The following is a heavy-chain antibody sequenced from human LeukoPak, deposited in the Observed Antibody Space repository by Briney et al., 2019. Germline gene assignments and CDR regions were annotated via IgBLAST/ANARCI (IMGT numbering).Heavy chain of an antibody. V-gene: IGHV4-61*02. CDR2: IYTSGST. J-gene: IGHJ4*02. Sequence: SETLSLTCTVSGGSISSGSYYWSWIRQPAGKGLEWIGRIYTSGSTNYNPSLKSRVTISVDTSKNQFSLKLSSVTAADTAVYYCARVWGYSYGIDYWGQGTLVTVSS. CDR3: ARVWGYSYGIDY. D-gene: IGHD5-18*01. CDR1: GGSISSGSYY.